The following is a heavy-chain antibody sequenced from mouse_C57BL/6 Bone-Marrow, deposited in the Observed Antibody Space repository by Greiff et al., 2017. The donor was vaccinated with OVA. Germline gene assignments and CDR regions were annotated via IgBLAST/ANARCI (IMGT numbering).Heavy chain of an antibody. Sequence: EVQLVESGGGLVKPGGSLKLSCAASGFTFSSYAMSWVRQTPEKRLEWVATISAGGSYTYYPDNVKGRSTISRDNATNNLYLQMSHLKSDNTAIYYCARAPYYGYQSWFAYWGQGTLVTVSA. V-gene: IGHV5-4*01. CDR3: ARAPYYGYQSWFAY. CDR2: ISAGGSYT. D-gene: IGHD2-9*01. J-gene: IGHJ3*01. CDR1: GFTFSSYA.